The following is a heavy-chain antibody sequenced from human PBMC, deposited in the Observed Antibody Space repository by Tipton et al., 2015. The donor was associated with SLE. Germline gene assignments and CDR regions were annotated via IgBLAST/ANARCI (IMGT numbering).Heavy chain of an antibody. CDR3: ANHDIVLKD. J-gene: IGHJ4*02. V-gene: IGHV4-30-4*08. CDR2: IYYNGNR. D-gene: IGHD5-12*01. Sequence: TLSLTCTVSGGSISSGDYYWSWIRQTPGKGLEWIAYIYYNGNRYYNPSLKGRVTISVDTSKNQFSLNLTSVTAADTAVHYCANHDIVLKDWGRGTLVTVSS. CDR1: GGSISSGDYY.